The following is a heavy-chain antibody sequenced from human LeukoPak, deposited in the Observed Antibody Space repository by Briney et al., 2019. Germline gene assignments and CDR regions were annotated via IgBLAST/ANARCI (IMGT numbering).Heavy chain of an antibody. CDR3: ARVVLRFFSLRPDRNHSYMDV. D-gene: IGHD3-3*01. CDR2: ISSSSSKK. J-gene: IGHJ6*04. V-gene: IGHV3-48*01. CDR1: GFIFSDYN. Sequence: QPGGSLRLSCAASGFIFSDYNMNWVRQAPGKGLEGVSYISSSSSKKYDADSVKGRFTISRDNAKKSLYLQMNSLRVEDTATYYCARVVLRFFSLRPDRNHSYMDVWGKGTTVTVSS.